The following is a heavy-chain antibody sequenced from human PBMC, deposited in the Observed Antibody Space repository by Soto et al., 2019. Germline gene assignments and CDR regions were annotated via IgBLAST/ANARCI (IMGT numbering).Heavy chain of an antibody. CDR3: VRSGADRSPDY. D-gene: IGHD6-25*01. J-gene: IGHJ4*02. Sequence: GGSLRLSCAASGFTFSSYTMNWVRQAPGKGLEWVSSISSDSNYISYADSVMGRFTISRDNPKNSLYLQMNSLRADDTALYYCVRSGADRSPDYWGQGALVTVSS. V-gene: IGHV3-21*01. CDR1: GFTFSSYT. CDR2: ISSDSNYI.